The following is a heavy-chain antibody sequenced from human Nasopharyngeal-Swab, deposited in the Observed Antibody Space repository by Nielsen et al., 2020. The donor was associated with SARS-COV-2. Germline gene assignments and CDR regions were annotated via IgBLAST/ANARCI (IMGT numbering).Heavy chain of an antibody. V-gene: IGHV3-9*01. CDR1: GFSFDDYA. CDR2: ISWNSGSI. D-gene: IGHD6-19*01. Sequence: GGSLRLSCAASGFSFDDYAMHWVRQAPGKGLEWDSGISWNSGSIGYADSVKGRFTISRDNAKNSLYLQMNSLRAEDTALYYCAKLYSSGWYLGYWGQGTLVTVSS. CDR3: AKLYSSGWYLGY. J-gene: IGHJ4*02.